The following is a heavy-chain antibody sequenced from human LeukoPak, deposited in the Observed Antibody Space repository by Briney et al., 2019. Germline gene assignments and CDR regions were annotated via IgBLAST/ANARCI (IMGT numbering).Heavy chain of an antibody. D-gene: IGHD3-10*02. CDR3: AKDAHATLITMLDWGYYYYYMDV. J-gene: IGHJ6*03. Sequence: GGSLRLSCAASGFTFSSHGMNWVRQAPGKGLEWVAVISYDGSNKYYADSVKGRFTISRDNSKNTLYLQMNSLRAEDTAVYYCAKDAHATLITMLDWGYYYYYMDVWGKGTTVTVSS. CDR1: GFTFSSHG. V-gene: IGHV3-30*18. CDR2: ISYDGSNK.